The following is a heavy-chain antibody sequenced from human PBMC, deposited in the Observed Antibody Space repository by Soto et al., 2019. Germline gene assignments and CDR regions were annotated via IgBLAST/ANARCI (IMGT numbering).Heavy chain of an antibody. D-gene: IGHD2-8*01. CDR1: GFTFSSYA. CDR2: ISYDGSSK. Sequence: PGGSLRLSCAASGFTFSSYAMHWVRQAPGKGLEWVAVISYDGSSKFYADSVKGRFTISRDNSKNTLYLQMNSLRAEDTAVYYCAREMGAPPARGFDYWGQGALVTVSS. J-gene: IGHJ4*02. V-gene: IGHV3-30-3*01. CDR3: AREMGAPPARGFDY.